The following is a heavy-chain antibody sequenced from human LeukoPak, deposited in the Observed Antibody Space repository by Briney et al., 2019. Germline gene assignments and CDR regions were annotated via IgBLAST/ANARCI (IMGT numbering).Heavy chain of an antibody. Sequence: SETLSLTCTVSGGSISSYYWSWIRQPPGKGLEWIGYIYYSGSTNYNPSLKSRVTISVDTSKNQFSLKLSSVTAADTAVYYCATLRPSIAARPHYYYYYMDVWGKGTSVTVPS. D-gene: IGHD6-6*01. CDR1: GGSISSYY. J-gene: IGHJ6*03. V-gene: IGHV4-59*01. CDR3: ATLRPSIAARPHYYYYYMDV. CDR2: IYYSGST.